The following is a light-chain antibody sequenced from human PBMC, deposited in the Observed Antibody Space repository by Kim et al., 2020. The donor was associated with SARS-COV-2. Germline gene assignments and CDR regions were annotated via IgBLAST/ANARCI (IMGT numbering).Light chain of an antibody. Sequence: ATINCKSSQSVLYSSNNQNYLAWYQQKPGQTPKLLIYWASTRDSGVPDRFSGSGSGTDFTLTISSLQAEDAAVYYCQQYYSAPVSFGGGTKVDI. CDR1: QSVLYSSNNQNY. J-gene: IGKJ4*01. CDR2: WAS. V-gene: IGKV4-1*01. CDR3: QQYYSAPVS.